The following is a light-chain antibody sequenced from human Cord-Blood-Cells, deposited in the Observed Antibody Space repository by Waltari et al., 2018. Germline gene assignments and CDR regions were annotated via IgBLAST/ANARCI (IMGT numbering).Light chain of an antibody. V-gene: IGKV1-5*03. Sequence: DIQMTQSPSTLSASVGDRVTITCRASQSISSWLAWYQQKPGKAPKLLIYKASSLESGVPSRFSGSGSETEFTLTSSSLQPDDFATYYCQQYNSYSYSLGQGTKLEIK. J-gene: IGKJ2*03. CDR3: QQYNSYSYS. CDR2: KAS. CDR1: QSISSW.